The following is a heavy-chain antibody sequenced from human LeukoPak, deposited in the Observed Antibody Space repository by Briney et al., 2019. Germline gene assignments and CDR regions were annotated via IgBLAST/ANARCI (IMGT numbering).Heavy chain of an antibody. CDR2: IYYSGYT. CDR1: GGSISSSSYY. CDR3: ATHYYDSSGYYPWYFDY. Sequence: SETLSLTCTVSGGSISSSSYYWGWIRQPPGKGLEWIGSIYYSGYTYYNPFLKSRVTISVDTSKNQFSLKLSSVTAAGTAVYYCATHYYDSSGYYPWYFDYWGQGTLVTVSS. V-gene: IGHV4-39*01. J-gene: IGHJ4*02. D-gene: IGHD3-22*01.